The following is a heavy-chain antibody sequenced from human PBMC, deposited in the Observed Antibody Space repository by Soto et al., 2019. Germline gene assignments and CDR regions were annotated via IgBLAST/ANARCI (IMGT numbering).Heavy chain of an antibody. CDR3: AGSYNNHAKYRKSGYGMGF. D-gene: IGHD3-10*01. CDR1: GGTFSSYA. J-gene: IGHJ6*04. V-gene: IGHV1-69*13. Sequence: SVKVSCKASGGTFSSYAISWVRQSPGQGLEWMGGIIPIFGTANYAQKFQGRVTITADESTSTAYLELSSLISEDTAVYYCAGSYNNHAKYRKSGYGMGFWGKGTTVAVSS. CDR2: IIPIFGTA.